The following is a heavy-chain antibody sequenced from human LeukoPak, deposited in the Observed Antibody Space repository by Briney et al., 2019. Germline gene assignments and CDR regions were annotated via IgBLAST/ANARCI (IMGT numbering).Heavy chain of an antibody. CDR2: IYYSGST. D-gene: IGHD5-24*01. CDR1: GGSISSYY. V-gene: IGHV4-59*01. CDR3: ARRGGYNSFDS. Sequence: SETLSLTCTVSGGSISSYYWSWIRQPPGKGLEWIGYIYYSGSTNYNPSLKSRVTISVDTSKNQFSLKLTSVTAADTAVYYCARRGGYNSFDSWGQGTLVTVSS. J-gene: IGHJ4*02.